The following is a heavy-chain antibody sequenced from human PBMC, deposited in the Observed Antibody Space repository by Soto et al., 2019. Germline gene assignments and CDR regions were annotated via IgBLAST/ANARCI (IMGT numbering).Heavy chain of an antibody. V-gene: IGHV1-18*01. CDR3: ARWYNGNYRPQAWSAP. CDR1: GYTFTSYG. J-gene: IGHJ5*02. CDR2: ISAYNGNT. Sequence: ASMKVSCKASGYTFTSYGISWVRQAPGQGLEWMGWISAYNGNTNYAQKLQGRVTMTTDTSTSTAYEELRRLRSDDKAVYYCARWYNGNYRPQAWSAPWGQGILVTVSS. D-gene: IGHD1-7*01.